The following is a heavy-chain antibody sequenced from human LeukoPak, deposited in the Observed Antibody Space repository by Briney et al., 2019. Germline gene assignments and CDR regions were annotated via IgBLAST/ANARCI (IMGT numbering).Heavy chain of an antibody. J-gene: IGHJ4*02. CDR3: ARGVYTEMSTIMGHFDC. D-gene: IGHD5-24*01. CDR1: GGSFSGYN. Sequence: PPESLSLTRAVFGGSFSGYNWYWRRPSPRTGLEWSGEINDSGSTKYNPSLRSRVPISLDTSKNQFSLKLTSVTAAGTAVYYCARGVYTEMSTIMGHFDCWGRGTLVTVSS. V-gene: IGHV4-34*01. CDR2: INDSGST.